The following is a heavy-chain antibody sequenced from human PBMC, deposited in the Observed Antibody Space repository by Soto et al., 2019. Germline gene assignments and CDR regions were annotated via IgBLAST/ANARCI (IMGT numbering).Heavy chain of an antibody. CDR2: IYRTGST. CDR3: ASRDPGTSVDY. J-gene: IGHJ4*02. V-gene: IGHV4-4*02. Sequence: EPLSLTCAVSGGSFTSNNWWTWVRQPPGQGLEWIGEIYRTGSTNYNPSLKSRVTISLDKSENQFSLKVTSLTAADTAVYYCASRDPGTSVDYWGQGTLVTVSS. D-gene: IGHD1-7*01. CDR1: GGSFTSNNW.